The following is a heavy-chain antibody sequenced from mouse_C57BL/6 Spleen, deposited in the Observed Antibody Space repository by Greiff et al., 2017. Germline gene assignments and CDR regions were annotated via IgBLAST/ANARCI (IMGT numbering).Heavy chain of an antibody. Sequence: EVKLQESGPGLVKPSQSLSLTCSVTGYSITSGYYWNWIRQFPGNKLEWMGYISYDGSNNYNPSLKNRISITRDTSKNQFFLKLNSVTTEDTATYYCAREGFQYWYFDVWGTGTTVTVSS. CDR1: GYSITSGYY. CDR2: ISYDGSN. J-gene: IGHJ1*03. CDR3: AREGFQYWYFDV. V-gene: IGHV3-6*01.